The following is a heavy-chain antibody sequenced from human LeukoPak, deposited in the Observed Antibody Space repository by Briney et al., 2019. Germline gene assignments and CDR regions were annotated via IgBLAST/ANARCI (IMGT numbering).Heavy chain of an antibody. V-gene: IGHV4-39*02. CDR3: ATPNGFSYGFFDS. D-gene: IGHD5-18*01. CDR2: FYFGGST. J-gene: IGHJ4*02. Sequence: PSETLSLTCTVSGGSVTSSRSYWGWLRRSPVKGLEWIGSFYFGGSTYYNPSLKSRVSISLDTSKNHFFLNLTSVTAADTAVYYCATPNGFSYGFFDSWGQGILVTVSS. CDR1: GGSVTSSRSY.